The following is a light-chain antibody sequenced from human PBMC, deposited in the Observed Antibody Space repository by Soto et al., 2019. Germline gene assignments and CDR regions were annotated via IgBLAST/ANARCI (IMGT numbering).Light chain of an antibody. Sequence: QSVLTQPASVSGSPGQSITISCTGTSSDVGGYNYVSWYQQHPGKAPKLMIYDVSNRPAGVSNRFSGSKSGNTASLTISGLQAEDEADSYCSSYTSSRTVVFGGGTKVTVL. J-gene: IGLJ2*01. CDR1: SSDVGGYNY. V-gene: IGLV2-14*01. CDR3: SSYTSSRTVV. CDR2: DVS.